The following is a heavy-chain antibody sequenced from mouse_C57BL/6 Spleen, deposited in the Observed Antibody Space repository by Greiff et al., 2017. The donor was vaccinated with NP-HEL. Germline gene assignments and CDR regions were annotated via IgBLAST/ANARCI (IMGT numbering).Heavy chain of an antibody. V-gene: IGHV1-61*01. Sequence: VQLQQPGAELVRPGSSVKLSCKASGYTFTSYWMDWVKQRPGQGLEWIGNIYPSDSETHYNQKFKDKATLTVDKSSSTAYMHLSSLTSEDSAVYYCARSGTDWYFDVWGTGTTVTVSS. CDR1: GYTFTSYW. D-gene: IGHD4-1*01. CDR3: ARSGTDWYFDV. J-gene: IGHJ1*03. CDR2: IYPSDSET.